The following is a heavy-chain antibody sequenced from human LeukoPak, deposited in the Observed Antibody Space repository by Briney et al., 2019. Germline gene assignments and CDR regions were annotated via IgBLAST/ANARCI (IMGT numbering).Heavy chain of an antibody. CDR3: ARGAAVGTSRFDY. CDR1: GFTFDDYA. J-gene: IGHJ4*02. CDR2: VSSSSGSI. Sequence: PGRSLRLSCAAPGFTFDDYAMHWVRQAPGKGLEWVSYVSSSSGSIYYADSVKGRFTISRDNAKNSVYLQMNSLRAEDTAVYYCARGAAVGTSRFDYWGQGTLVTVSS. D-gene: IGHD6-13*01. V-gene: IGHV3-48*01.